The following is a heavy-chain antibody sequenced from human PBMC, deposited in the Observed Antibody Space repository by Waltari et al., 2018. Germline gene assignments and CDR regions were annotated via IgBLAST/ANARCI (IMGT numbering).Heavy chain of an antibody. J-gene: IGHJ4*02. V-gene: IGHV3-21*01. D-gene: IGHD2-2*01. CDR1: GFTFSNYL. CDR2: ISSISSYI. CDR3: AGSRDGYNKY. Sequence: EVQLVESGGGLVKPGGSLRLSCAAHGFTFSNYLMTWVSQAPGKGLDWFSSISSISSYIYYADSVKGRFTITRDNAKNSLYLQMNSLRAEDTAVYYCAGSRDGYNKYWGQGTLVTVSS.